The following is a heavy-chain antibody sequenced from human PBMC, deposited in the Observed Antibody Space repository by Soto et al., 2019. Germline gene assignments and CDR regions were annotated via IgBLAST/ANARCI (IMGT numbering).Heavy chain of an antibody. Sequence: GASVKVSCKASGYTFTSYAMHWVRQAPGQRLEWMGWINAGNGNTKYSQKFQGRVTITRDTSASTAYMELSSLRSEDTAVYYCARDSRMVVVVPAAPDDYWGQGTLVTVSS. CDR3: ARDSRMVVVVPAAPDDY. CDR2: INAGNGNT. CDR1: GYTFTSYA. J-gene: IGHJ4*02. D-gene: IGHD2-2*01. V-gene: IGHV1-3*01.